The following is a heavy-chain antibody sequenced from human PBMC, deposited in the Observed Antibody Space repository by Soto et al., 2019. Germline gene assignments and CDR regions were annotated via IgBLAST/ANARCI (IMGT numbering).Heavy chain of an antibody. CDR2: IYYSGST. Sequence: SETHSLTSTVSGGSSISGDYYWSWIRKPPGKGLEWIGYIYYSGSTYYNPSLKSRVTISVDTSKNQFSLKLSSVTAADTAVYYCARDVSDSSGCYVAFDYWGQGTLVTVSS. V-gene: IGHV4-30-4*01. CDR1: GGSSISGDYY. J-gene: IGHJ4*02. D-gene: IGHD3-22*01. CDR3: ARDVSDSSGCYVAFDY.